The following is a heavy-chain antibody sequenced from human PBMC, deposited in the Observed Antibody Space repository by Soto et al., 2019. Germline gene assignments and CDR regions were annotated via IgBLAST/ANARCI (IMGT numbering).Heavy chain of an antibody. Sequence: QVQLVQSGAEVKKPGASVRVSCEASGYTFTSYGISWVRQAPGQGLEWMGWISVYSGSTNYAQKLQVRVTMTTDRSTRAFYMELRSLRSDDTAVYYCARDSWGLAVPDYHYYAMDVWGQGTTVTVS. J-gene: IGHJ6*02. CDR3: ARDSWGLAVPDYHYYAMDV. V-gene: IGHV1-18*04. CDR2: ISVYSGST. CDR1: GYTFTSYG. D-gene: IGHD6-19*01.